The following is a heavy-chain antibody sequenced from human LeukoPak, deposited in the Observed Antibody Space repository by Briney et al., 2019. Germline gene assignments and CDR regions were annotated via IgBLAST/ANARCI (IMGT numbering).Heavy chain of an antibody. CDR1: GGSISSYY. CDR3: AREYSSSSGRTFDY. J-gene: IGHJ4*02. D-gene: IGHD6-6*01. V-gene: IGHV4-4*07. Sequence: SETLSLTCTVSGGSISSYYWNWIRQAAGKGLEWIGRISTTGSTSYNPSLKSRLTMSVDTSKNQFSLRLSSVSAADTAVYYCAREYSSSSGRTFDYWGQGTLVTVSS. CDR2: ISTTGST.